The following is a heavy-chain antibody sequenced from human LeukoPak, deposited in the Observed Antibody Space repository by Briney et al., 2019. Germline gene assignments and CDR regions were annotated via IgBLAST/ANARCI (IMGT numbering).Heavy chain of an antibody. V-gene: IGHV4-39*01. Sequence: SETLSLTCAVYGGSFSGYYWGWIRQPPGKGLEWIGSLYYSGSTYYNPSLKSRVTISADTSKNQFSVKLRSVTAADTAVYYCAPIAVADTSFDYWGQGVLVTVSS. D-gene: IGHD6-19*01. J-gene: IGHJ4*02. CDR2: LYYSGST. CDR1: GGSFSGYY. CDR3: APIAVADTSFDY.